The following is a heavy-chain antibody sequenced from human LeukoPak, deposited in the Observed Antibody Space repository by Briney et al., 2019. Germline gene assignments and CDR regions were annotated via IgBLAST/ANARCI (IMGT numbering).Heavy chain of an antibody. V-gene: IGHV3-48*01. CDR1: GFTSSSYS. CDR2: ISSSSSAI. CDR3: AREYSSTSGRAFDI. D-gene: IGHD6-6*01. Sequence: PGRSLRLSCAASGFTSSSYSMNWVRQAPGKGLEWVSYISSSSSAIYYADSVKGRFTISRDNAKNSLFLQMNSLRADDTAVYYCAREYSSTSGRAFDIWGQGTMVTVSS. J-gene: IGHJ3*02.